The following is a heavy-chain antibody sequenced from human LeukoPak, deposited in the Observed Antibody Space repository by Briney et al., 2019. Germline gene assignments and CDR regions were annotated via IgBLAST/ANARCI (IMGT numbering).Heavy chain of an antibody. J-gene: IGHJ4*02. CDR2: ISAYNGNT. CDR1: GYTFTSYG. D-gene: IGHD6-13*01. Sequence: ASVKVSCKASGYTFTSYGISWVRQAPGQGQEWMGCISAYNGNTNYPQKLQARVTMPTDTPTSTAYMELRSLRSDDTAVYYCARDGYSSIPTGYWGQGILVTVS. CDR3: ARDGYSSIPTGY. V-gene: IGHV1-18*01.